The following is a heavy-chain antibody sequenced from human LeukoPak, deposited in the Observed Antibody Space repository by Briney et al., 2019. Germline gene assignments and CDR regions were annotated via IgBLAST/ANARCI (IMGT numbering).Heavy chain of an antibody. D-gene: IGHD7-27*01. Sequence: GGSLRLSCAASGFTFSNHAMSWVRQAPGKGLEWVSTISGSGDSTYYADSVKGRFTISGDNSKNTLYLQMNSLRDEDTAVYYCARRGPNWGFFDYWGRGTLVTVSS. CDR1: GFTFSNHA. V-gene: IGHV3-23*01. J-gene: IGHJ4*02. CDR2: ISGSGDST. CDR3: ARRGPNWGFFDY.